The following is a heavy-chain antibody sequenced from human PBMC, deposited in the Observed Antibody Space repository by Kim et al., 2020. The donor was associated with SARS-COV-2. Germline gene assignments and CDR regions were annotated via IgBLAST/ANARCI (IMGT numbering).Heavy chain of an antibody. J-gene: IGHJ4*02. CDR3: ARLYQALDY. V-gene: IGHV4-4*07. CDR2: GAI. D-gene: IGHD2-2*01. Sequence: GAINYTPSLKPRVTMSVDTSKNQFSLKLTSVTPADTAVYYCARLYQALDYWGQGALVTVSS.